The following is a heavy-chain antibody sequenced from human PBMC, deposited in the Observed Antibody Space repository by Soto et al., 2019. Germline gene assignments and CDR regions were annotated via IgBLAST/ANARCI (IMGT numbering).Heavy chain of an antibody. J-gene: IGHJ6*02. CDR1: GFTFSSYG. D-gene: IGHD6-19*01. CDR3: ARDRMAGTQYYYGMDV. Sequence: PGGSLRLSCAASGFTFSSYGMHWVRQAPGKGLEWVAVIWYDGSNKYYADSVKGRFTISRDNSKNTLYLQMNSLRAEDTAVYYCARDRMAGTQYYYGMDVWGQGTTVTVSS. V-gene: IGHV3-33*01. CDR2: IWYDGSNK.